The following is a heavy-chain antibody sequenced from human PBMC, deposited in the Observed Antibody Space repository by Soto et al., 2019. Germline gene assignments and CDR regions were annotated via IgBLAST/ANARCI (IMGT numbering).Heavy chain of an antibody. V-gene: IGHV4-59*01. J-gene: IGHJ5*02. CDR1: GGSISSYY. Sequence: QVQLQESGPGLVKPSETLSLTCTVSGGSISSYYWSWIRQPPGKGLEWIGYIYYSGSTNHNPSLKSRVTISVDTSKNQFSLKLSSVTAADTAVYYCARYGSGSSVWFDPWGQGTLVTVSS. D-gene: IGHD3-10*01. CDR2: IYYSGST. CDR3: ARYGSGSSVWFDP.